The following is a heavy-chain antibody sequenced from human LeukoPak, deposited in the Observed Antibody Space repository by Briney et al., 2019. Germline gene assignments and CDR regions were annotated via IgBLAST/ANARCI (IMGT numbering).Heavy chain of an antibody. CDR2: IIPIFGTA. D-gene: IGHD2-15*01. CDR3: ARDGSGGSCYEY. Sequence: ASVKVSCKASGGTFSSYAISWVRQAPGQGLEWMGGIIPIFGTANYAQKFQGRVTITADESTSTAYMELRSLRSEDTAVYYCARDGSGGSCYEYWGPGTLVTVSS. CDR1: GGTFSSYA. J-gene: IGHJ4*02. V-gene: IGHV1-69*13.